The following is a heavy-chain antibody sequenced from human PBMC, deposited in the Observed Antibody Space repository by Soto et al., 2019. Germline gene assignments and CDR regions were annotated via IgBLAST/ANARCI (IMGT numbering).Heavy chain of an antibody. D-gene: IGHD3-16*02. Sequence: SETQSLTCSVLGGYISNYYWRWIRQPPGKGLEWIGYIYYSGSTNYNPSLKSRVTISVDTSKNQFSLKLSSVTAADTAVYYCERTLLTFGGVIVFDYWGQGTLVTVSS. CDR3: ERTLLTFGGVIVFDY. CDR2: IYYSGST. V-gene: IGHV4-59*01. CDR1: GGYISNYY. J-gene: IGHJ4*02.